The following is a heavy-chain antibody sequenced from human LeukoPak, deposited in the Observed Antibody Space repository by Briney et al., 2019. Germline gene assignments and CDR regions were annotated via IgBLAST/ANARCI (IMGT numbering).Heavy chain of an antibody. CDR3: VRGGWNHAMDV. Sequence: GGSLRLSCAASGFTFSSYWMSWVRQAPGKGLEWVANIKQDGSEKYYVDSVKGRFTISRDNAKNSLYLQMNSLRAEDTAVYYCVRGGWNHAMDVWGRGTTVTVSS. CDR1: GFTFSSYW. V-gene: IGHV3-7*01. J-gene: IGHJ6*02. CDR2: IKQDGSEK. D-gene: IGHD1-1*01.